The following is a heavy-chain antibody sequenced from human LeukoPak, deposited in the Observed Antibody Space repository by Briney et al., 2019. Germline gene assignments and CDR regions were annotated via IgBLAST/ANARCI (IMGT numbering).Heavy chain of an antibody. CDR1: GFTFSDYY. CDR3: AKEWSWGLSHYFDY. Sequence: GGSLRLSCAASGFTFSDYYMSWIRQAPGKGLEWVSYISSSGSTIYYADSVKGRFTISRDNSKNTLYLQMNSLRAEDTAVYYCAKEWSWGLSHYFDYWGQGTLVTVSS. J-gene: IGHJ4*02. CDR2: ISSSGSTI. V-gene: IGHV3-11*01. D-gene: IGHD7-27*01.